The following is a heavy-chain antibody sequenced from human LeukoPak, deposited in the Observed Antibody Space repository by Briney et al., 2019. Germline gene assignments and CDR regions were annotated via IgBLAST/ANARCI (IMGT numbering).Heavy chain of an antibody. V-gene: IGHV3-21*01. Sequence: PGGSLRLSCAASGFTFSSYSMNWVRQAPGKGLEWVSSISSSSSYIYYADSVKGRFTISRDNAKNSLYLQMNSLRAEDTAVYYCARDSGLGYCSGGSCYVDYWGQGTLVTVSS. D-gene: IGHD2-15*01. CDR2: ISSSSSYI. CDR1: GFTFSSYS. CDR3: ARDSGLGYCSGGSCYVDY. J-gene: IGHJ4*02.